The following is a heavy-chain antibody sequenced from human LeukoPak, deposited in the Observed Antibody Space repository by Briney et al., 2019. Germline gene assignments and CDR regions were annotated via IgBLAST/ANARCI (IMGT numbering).Heavy chain of an antibody. CDR3: AKVRGMYSSGYFFDY. CDR2: ISWNSGYI. J-gene: IGHJ4*02. Sequence: GGSLRLSCAASGFTFDNYAMHWVRQAPGKGLEWLSIISWNSGYIGYADSVKGRFTISRDNAKKSLDLQMNSLRAEDTAFYYCAKVRGMYSSGYFFDYWGQGTLVTVSS. V-gene: IGHV3-9*01. D-gene: IGHD6-19*01. CDR1: GFTFDNYA.